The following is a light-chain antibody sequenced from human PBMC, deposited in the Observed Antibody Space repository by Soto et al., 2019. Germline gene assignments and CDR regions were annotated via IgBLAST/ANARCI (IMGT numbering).Light chain of an antibody. J-gene: IGLJ3*02. Sequence: SVLTQPPSVSAAPGQTVTISCSGSTSNVGINSVSWYQQLPGTAPKLLISENNQRPSGIPDRFSGSKSGTSATLGITGLQSGDEAHYYCGTWDSSLSGSLFGGGTKLTVL. CDR2: ENN. CDR3: GTWDSSLSGSL. CDR1: TSNVGINS. V-gene: IGLV1-51*02.